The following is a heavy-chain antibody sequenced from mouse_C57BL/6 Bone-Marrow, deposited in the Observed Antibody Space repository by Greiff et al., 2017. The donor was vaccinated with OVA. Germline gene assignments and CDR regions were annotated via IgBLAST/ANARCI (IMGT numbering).Heavy chain of an antibody. D-gene: IGHD1-1*01. J-gene: IGHJ2*01. CDR1: GYAFSSSW. Sequence: VQGVESGPELVKPGASVKISCKASGYAFSSSWMNWVKQRPGKGLEWIGRIYPGDGDTNYNGKFKGKATLTADKSSSTAYMQLSSLTSEDSAVYFCCTVVRDYFDYWGQGTTLTVSS. V-gene: IGHV1-82*01. CDR3: CTVVRDYFDY. CDR2: IYPGDGDT.